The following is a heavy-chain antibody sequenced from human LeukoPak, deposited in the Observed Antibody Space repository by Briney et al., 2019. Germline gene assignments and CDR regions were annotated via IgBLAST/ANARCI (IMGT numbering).Heavy chain of an antibody. Sequence: ASVKVSCKASGYTFTSYAMHWVRQAPGQRLEWMGWINAGNGNTKYSQKFQGRVTITRDTSASTAYMELSSLRSEDTAVYYCATDRRVWGATRRGWFDPWGQGTLVTVSS. CDR2: INAGNGNT. CDR3: ATDRRVWGATRRGWFDP. V-gene: IGHV1-3*01. J-gene: IGHJ5*02. D-gene: IGHD1-26*01. CDR1: GYTFTSYA.